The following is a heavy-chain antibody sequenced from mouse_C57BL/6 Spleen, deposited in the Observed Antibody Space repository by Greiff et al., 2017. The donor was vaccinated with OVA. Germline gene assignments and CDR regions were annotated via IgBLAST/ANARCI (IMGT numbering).Heavy chain of an antibody. CDR2: IDPSDSYT. V-gene: IGHV1-50*01. J-gene: IGHJ2*01. D-gene: IGHD3-2*02. Sequence: QVQLKQPGAELVKPGASVKLSCKASGYTFTSYWMQWVKQRPGQGLEWIGEIDPSDSYTNYNQKFKGKATLTVDTSSSTAYMQLSSLTSEDSAVYYCGKTAQATYYFDDWGQGTTLTVSS. CDR3: GKTAQATYYFDD. CDR1: GYTFTSYW.